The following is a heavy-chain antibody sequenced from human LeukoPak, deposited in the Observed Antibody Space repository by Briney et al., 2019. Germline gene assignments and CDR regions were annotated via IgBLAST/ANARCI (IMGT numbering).Heavy chain of an antibody. D-gene: IGHD2/OR15-2a*01. CDR3: ARAGNPYYYMDV. Sequence: ASVKVSCKASGYTFTSYYMHWVRQAPGQGLEWMGIINPSGGSTSYARKFQGRVTMTRDMSTSTVYMELSSLRSEDTAVYYCARAGNPYYYMDVWGKGTTVTVSS. CDR1: GYTFTSYY. V-gene: IGHV1-46*01. J-gene: IGHJ6*03. CDR2: INPSGGST.